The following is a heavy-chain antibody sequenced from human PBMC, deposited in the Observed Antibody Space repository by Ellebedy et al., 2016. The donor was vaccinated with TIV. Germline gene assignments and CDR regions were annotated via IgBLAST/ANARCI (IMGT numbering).Heavy chain of an antibody. D-gene: IGHD2-2*01. CDR1: GGSFSGYY. CDR3: ASYQLLYNWFDP. CDR2: INHSGST. J-gene: IGHJ5*02. V-gene: IGHV4-34*01. Sequence: SETLSLTXAVYGGSFSGYYWSWIRQPPGKGLEWIGEINHSGSTNYNPSLKSRVTISVDTSKNQFSLKLSSVTAADTAVYYCASYQLLYNWFDPWGQGTLVTVSS.